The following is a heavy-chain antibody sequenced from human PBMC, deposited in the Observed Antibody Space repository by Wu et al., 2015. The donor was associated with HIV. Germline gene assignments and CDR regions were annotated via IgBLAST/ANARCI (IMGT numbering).Heavy chain of an antibody. V-gene: IGHV1-2*02. D-gene: IGHD3-9*01. CDR2: IHPKNGDT. CDR1: GYTFTRDY. CDR3: AVEGACIFDCIINFDY. J-gene: IGHJ4*02. Sequence: QVQLVQSGAEVKKPGASVKVSCRTSGYTFTRDYLHWVRQAPGQGLEWMGWIHPKNGDTAYAQKFQGRVTMTTDTSVRTAYMELSSLRSEDTAVYYCAVEGACIFDCIINFDYWGQGTLVTVSS.